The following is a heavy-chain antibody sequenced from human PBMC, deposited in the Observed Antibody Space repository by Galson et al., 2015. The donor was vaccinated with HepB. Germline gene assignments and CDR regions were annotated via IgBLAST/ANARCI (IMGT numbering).Heavy chain of an antibody. Sequence: SLRLSCAVSGFTFSNYAMHWVRQAPGKGLEWAAFISYDGSNKHYADSVKGRFTISRDNSKNTLYLQMSSLRVEDTALYYCAKEYYHDDTFYHNGVGNAFDIWGQGTMVTVSS. D-gene: IGHD3-22*01. J-gene: IGHJ3*02. CDR1: GFTFSNYA. CDR2: ISYDGSNK. CDR3: AKEYYHDDTFYHNGVGNAFDI. V-gene: IGHV3-30*18.